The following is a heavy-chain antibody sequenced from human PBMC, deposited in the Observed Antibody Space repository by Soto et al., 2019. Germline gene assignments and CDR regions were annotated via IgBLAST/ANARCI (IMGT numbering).Heavy chain of an antibody. V-gene: IGHV4-34*01. CDR1: GGSFSGYY. Sequence: SETLSLTCAVYGGSFSGYYWSWIRQPPGKGLEWIGEINHSGSTNYNPSLKSRVTISVDTSKNQFSLKLSSVTAADTAVYYCARGAHGVVTASFDYWGQGTLVTVSS. CDR2: INHSGST. J-gene: IGHJ4*02. CDR3: ARGAHGVVTASFDY. D-gene: IGHD2-21*02.